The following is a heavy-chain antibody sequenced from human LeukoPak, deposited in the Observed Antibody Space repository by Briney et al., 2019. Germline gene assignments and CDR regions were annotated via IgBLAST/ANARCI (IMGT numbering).Heavy chain of an antibody. V-gene: IGHV3-33*01. CDR1: GFTFSSYG. D-gene: IGHD3-10*01. CDR3: ARDRGTPYYYYMDV. J-gene: IGHJ6*03. Sequence: GGSLRLSCAASGFTFSSYGMHWVRQAPGKGLEWVAVIWYDGSNKYYADSVKGRFTISRDNSKNTLYLQMNSLRAEDTAVYYCARDRGTPYYYYMDVWGKGTTVTVSS. CDR2: IWYDGSNK.